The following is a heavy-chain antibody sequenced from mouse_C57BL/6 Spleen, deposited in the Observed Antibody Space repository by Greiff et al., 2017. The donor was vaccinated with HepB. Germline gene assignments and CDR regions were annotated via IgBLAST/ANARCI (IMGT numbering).Heavy chain of an antibody. CDR3: ARGFYDGYRYDYAMDY. D-gene: IGHD2-3*01. CDR1: GFTFSDYG. Sequence: EVQLVESGGGLVKPGGSLKLSCAASGFTFSDYGMHWVRQAPEKGLEWVAYISSGSSTIYYADTVKGRFTISRDNAKNTLFLQMTSLRSEDTAMYYCARGFYDGYRYDYAMDYWGQGTSVTVSS. J-gene: IGHJ4*01. CDR2: ISSGSSTI. V-gene: IGHV5-17*01.